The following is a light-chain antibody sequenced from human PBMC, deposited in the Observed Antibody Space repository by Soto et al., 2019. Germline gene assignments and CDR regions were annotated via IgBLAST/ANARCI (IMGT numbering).Light chain of an antibody. J-gene: IGKJ1*01. V-gene: IGKV3-11*01. Sequence: EIVLTQSPATLSLSPGERATLSCRASQSVSSYLAWYQQKPGQAPRLLIYDASNRATGIPARFSGSGSGTDFTLTISSLEPEDFAVYYCQQYHNSPRTVGQGTKVDIK. CDR1: QSVSSY. CDR3: QQYHNSPRT. CDR2: DAS.